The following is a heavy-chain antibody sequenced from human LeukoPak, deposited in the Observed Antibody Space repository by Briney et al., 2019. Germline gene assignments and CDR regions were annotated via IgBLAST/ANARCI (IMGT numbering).Heavy chain of an antibody. D-gene: IGHD2-15*01. CDR1: GYTFNNFG. V-gene: IGHV1-18*01. CDR3: SRSYYSSSWYYFDH. Sequence: ASVKVSCKTSGYTFNNFGITWVRQTPGQGPEWIGWISIGDGRTHYGRKFQDRVSMTREMSSNTAFLELSSLRSDDTAVYFCSRSYYSSSWYYFDHWGQGTLVIVSS. J-gene: IGHJ4*02. CDR2: ISIGDGRT.